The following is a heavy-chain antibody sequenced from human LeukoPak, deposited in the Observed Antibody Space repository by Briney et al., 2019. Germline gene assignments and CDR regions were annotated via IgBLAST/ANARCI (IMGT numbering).Heavy chain of an antibody. CDR1: GFTINNYA. CDR3: ARDSHTHYFDS. Sequence: GRSLRLSCAASGFTINNYAMNWVRQAPGKGLEWVAALSHDGGTKYYADSVKGRFTSSRDNSKNTLYLQMNSLRAEDTAVYYCARDSHTHYFDSWGQGTLVTVSS. J-gene: IGHJ4*02. V-gene: IGHV3-30-3*01. D-gene: IGHD2-15*01. CDR2: LSHDGGTK.